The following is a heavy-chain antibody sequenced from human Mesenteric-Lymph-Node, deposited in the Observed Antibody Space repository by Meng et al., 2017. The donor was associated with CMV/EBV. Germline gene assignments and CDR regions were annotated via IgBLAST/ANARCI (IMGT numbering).Heavy chain of an antibody. Sequence: GGSLRLSCATSGFTFSRFGMHWVRQAPGKGLEWLTFIRYDGNYKHYTASVKGRFTISRDTSKDTLYLHMNDLRPEDTAVYYCAKDPAHYGDYGAYYFDYWGQGTLVTVSS. V-gene: IGHV3-30*02. D-gene: IGHD4-17*01. J-gene: IGHJ4*02. CDR1: GFTFSRFG. CDR3: AKDPAHYGDYGAYYFDY. CDR2: IRYDGNYK.